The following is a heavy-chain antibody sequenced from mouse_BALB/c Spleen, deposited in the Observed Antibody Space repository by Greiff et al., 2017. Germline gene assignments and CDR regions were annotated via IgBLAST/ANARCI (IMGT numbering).Heavy chain of an antibody. Sequence: QVQLQQSGPGLVAPSQSLSITCTVSGFSLTSYGVHWVRQPPGKGLEWLGVIWAGGSTNYNSALMSRLSISKDNSKSQVFLKMNSLQTDDTAMYYWARGQGYDYFYYAMDYWGQGTSVTVSS. CDR3: ARGQGYDYFYYAMDY. V-gene: IGHV2-9*02. J-gene: IGHJ4*01. CDR1: GFSLTSYG. D-gene: IGHD2-4*01. CDR2: IWAGGST.